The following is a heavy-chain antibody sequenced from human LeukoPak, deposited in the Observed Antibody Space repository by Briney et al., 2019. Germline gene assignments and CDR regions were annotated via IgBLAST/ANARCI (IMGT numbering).Heavy chain of an antibody. CDR3: RFRDYGRKTNPKRYSYDQLDV. J-gene: IGHJ6*04. V-gene: IGHV2-5*02. CDR2: IYWDDDN. CDR1: GFSLTTSGVG. Sequence: SGPTLVNPTQTVTLTCTFSGFSLTTSGVGVGWIRQPPGKAPEWLALIYWDDDNRYSPSMKSRLTITKDTSKNQVVLTMTNMDPVDTATYYCRFRDYGRKTNPKRYSYDQLDVWGKGITVTVSS. D-gene: IGHD4-17*01.